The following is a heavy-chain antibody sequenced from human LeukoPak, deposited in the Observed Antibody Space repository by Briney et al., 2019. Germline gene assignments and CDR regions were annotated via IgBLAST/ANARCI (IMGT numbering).Heavy chain of an antibody. Sequence: SETLSLTCTVSGGSVSSGSYYWSWIRQPPGKGLEWIGYIYYSGSTNYNPSLKSRVTISVDTSKNQFSLKLSSVTAADAAVYYCASEDGSGVIDYWGQGTLVTVSS. D-gene: IGHD2-15*01. CDR2: IYYSGST. CDR3: ASEDGSGVIDY. V-gene: IGHV4-61*01. J-gene: IGHJ4*02. CDR1: GGSVSSGSYY.